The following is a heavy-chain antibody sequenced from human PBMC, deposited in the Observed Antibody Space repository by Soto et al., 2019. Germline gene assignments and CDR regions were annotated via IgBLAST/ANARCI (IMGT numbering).Heavy chain of an antibody. D-gene: IGHD3-3*01. J-gene: IGHJ4*02. CDR1: GGSISSGVYY. CDR3: AGWWSGSRQGSHS. CDR2: IYYSGST. Sequence: QVQLQESGPGLVKPSQTLSLPCTVSGGSISSGVYYWSWIRQNPGKGMEWIGYIYYSGSTYYNPSLKSRVTISVDTSKNQLSLMLRSVTAAGTAVYYSAGWWSGSRQGSHSWGQGTLVNVSS. V-gene: IGHV4-31*03.